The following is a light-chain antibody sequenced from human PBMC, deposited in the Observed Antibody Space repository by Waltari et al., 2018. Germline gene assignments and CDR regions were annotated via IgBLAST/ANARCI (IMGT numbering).Light chain of an antibody. CDR3: QSYDSSLSGRV. Sequence: QSVLPQPPSVSGAPGQRVTISCTGTSSNIGAGFEVFWYQQLPGSAPKLLIFASYKRSSGVPDRISGSTSGTSASLAITGLQAEDEADYYCQSYDSSLSGRVFGGGTRLTVL. J-gene: IGLJ3*02. CDR1: SSNIGAGFE. V-gene: IGLV1-40*01. CDR2: ASY.